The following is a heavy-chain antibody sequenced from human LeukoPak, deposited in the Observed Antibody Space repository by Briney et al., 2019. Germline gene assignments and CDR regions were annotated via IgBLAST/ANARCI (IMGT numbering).Heavy chain of an antibody. Sequence: GGSLRLSCAASGFTFSSYSLNWVRQAPGKGLEWVSSISSSSSYIYYADSVKGRFTISRDNAKNSLYLQMNSLRAEDTAVYYCARDRVSDYGANPGNPWGQGTLVTVSS. CDR3: ARDRVSDYGANPGNP. V-gene: IGHV3-21*01. J-gene: IGHJ5*02. CDR2: ISSSSSYI. D-gene: IGHD4-17*01. CDR1: GFTFSSYS.